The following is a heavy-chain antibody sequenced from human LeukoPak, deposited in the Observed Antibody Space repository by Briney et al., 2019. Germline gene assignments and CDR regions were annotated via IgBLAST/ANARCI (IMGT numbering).Heavy chain of an antibody. CDR1: GGSFSGYY. J-gene: IGHJ4*02. V-gene: IGHV4-34*01. CDR3: ARVSPYPDPNFDY. Sequence: SETLSLTCAVYGGSFSGYYWSWIRQPPGKGLEWIGEISHSGSTNYNPSLKSRVTISVDTSKNQFSLKLSSVTAADTAVYYCARVSPYPDPNFDYWGQGTLVTVSS. CDR2: ISHSGST.